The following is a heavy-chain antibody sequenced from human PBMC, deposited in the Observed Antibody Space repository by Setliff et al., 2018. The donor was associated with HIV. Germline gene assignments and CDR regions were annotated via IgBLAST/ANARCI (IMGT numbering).Heavy chain of an antibody. CDR3: ARDLRGGYSYGYYYYGMDV. Sequence: GGSLRLSCAASGFTFSNYVMSWVRQTPGKGLEWVSVISSSGGRTYHADSAKGRFTISRDNSKNTLYLQMSSLRVEDTAVYYCARDLRGGYSYGYYYYGMDVWGQGTTVTVSS. J-gene: IGHJ6*02. V-gene: IGHV3-23*01. CDR1: GFTFSNYV. D-gene: IGHD5-18*01. CDR2: ISSSGGRT.